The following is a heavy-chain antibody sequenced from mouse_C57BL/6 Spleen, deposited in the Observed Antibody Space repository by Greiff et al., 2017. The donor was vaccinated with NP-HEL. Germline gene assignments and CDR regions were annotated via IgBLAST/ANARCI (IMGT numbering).Heavy chain of an antibody. J-gene: IGHJ2*01. V-gene: IGHV1-15*01. D-gene: IGHD4-1*01. CDR3: TRDQGTQKLADY. CDR2: IDPETGGT. CDR1: GYTFTDYD. Sequence: VKLQQSGAELVRPGASVTLSCKASGYTFTDYDMHWVKQTPVHGLEWIGAIDPETGGTAYNQKFKGKAILTADKSSSTAYMELRSLTSEDSAVYYWTRDQGTQKLADYWGQGTTLTVSS.